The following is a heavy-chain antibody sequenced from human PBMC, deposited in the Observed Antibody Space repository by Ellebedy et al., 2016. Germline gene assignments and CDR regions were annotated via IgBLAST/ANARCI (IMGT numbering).Heavy chain of an antibody. CDR3: ARDRMRGDPRSTYYYGMDV. D-gene: IGHD3-16*01. J-gene: IGHJ6*02. CDR1: GYTFTNYG. V-gene: IGHV1-18*01. Sequence: ASVKVSCKASGYTFTNYGISWVRQAPGQGLEWMGWISAYNGNTNYAQKLQGRVTMTTDTSTSTASMELRSLRSDDTAIYYCARDRMRGDPRSTYYYGMDVWGQGTTVTVSS. CDR2: ISAYNGNT.